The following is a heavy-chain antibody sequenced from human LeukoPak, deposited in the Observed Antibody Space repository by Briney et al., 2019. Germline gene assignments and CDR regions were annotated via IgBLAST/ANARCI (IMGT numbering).Heavy chain of an antibody. CDR1: DYTFASYG. CDR2: INPNNGNT. J-gene: IGHJ5*02. CDR3: AGDFTPPHCTTPNCPRGGWFDP. D-gene: IGHD2-8*01. Sequence: LVNVSCKAYDYTFASYGISWVRQAPGQGLEWMGWINPNNGNTRYAENLQGRVTMTTDISTSTAYMELRSLRSDDTAIYYCAGDFTPPHCTTPNCPRGGWFDPWGQGTLVTVSS. V-gene: IGHV1-18*01.